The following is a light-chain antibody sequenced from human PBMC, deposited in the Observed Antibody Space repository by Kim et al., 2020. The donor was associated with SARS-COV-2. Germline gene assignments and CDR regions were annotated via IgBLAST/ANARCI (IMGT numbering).Light chain of an antibody. J-gene: IGKJ5*01. Sequence: SASTGDRVTITCRASQGISSYLAWYQQKPGKDPKHLIYAASTLQSGVPSRFSGSGSGTDFTLTISCLQSEDFATYYCQQYYSYPRFGQGTRLEIK. CDR2: AAS. CDR3: QQYYSYPR. CDR1: QGISSY. V-gene: IGKV1-8*01.